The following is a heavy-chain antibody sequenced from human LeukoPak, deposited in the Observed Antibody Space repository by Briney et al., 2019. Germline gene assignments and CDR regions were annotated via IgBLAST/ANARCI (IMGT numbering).Heavy chain of an antibody. Sequence: PSETLSLTCAVYGGSFSGYYWSWIRQPPGKGLEWIGEIDHSGSTNYNPSLKSRVTISVDTSKNQFSLRLSSVTAADTAVYYCASPRLRFLEWLHAFDIWGQGTMVTVSS. CDR2: IDHSGST. J-gene: IGHJ3*02. CDR3: ASPRLRFLEWLHAFDI. CDR1: GGSFSGYY. D-gene: IGHD3-3*01. V-gene: IGHV4-34*01.